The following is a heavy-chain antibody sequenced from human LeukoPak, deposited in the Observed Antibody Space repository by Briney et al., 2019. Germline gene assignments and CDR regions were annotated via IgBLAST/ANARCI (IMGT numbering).Heavy chain of an antibody. D-gene: IGHD2-2*01. CDR2: IYSCGST. CDR3: ARVWSPYSSTSCYPSDYYYYMDV. J-gene: IGHJ6*03. CDR1: GFTVSSNY. V-gene: IGHV3-66*03. Sequence: GGSLRLSYAASGFTVSSNYMSWVRQAPGKGLEWVSVIYSCGSTYYADSVKGRFTISRDNSKNTLYLQMNSLGAEDTAVYYCARVWSPYSSTSCYPSDYYYYMDVWGKGTTVTVSS.